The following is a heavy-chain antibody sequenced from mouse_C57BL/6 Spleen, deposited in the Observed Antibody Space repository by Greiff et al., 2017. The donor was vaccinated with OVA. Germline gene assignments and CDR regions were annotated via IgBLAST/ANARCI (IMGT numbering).Heavy chain of an antibody. CDR3: ARLGYDYDGTFAY. D-gene: IGHD2-4*01. J-gene: IGHJ3*01. CDR1: GYSFTGYY. V-gene: IGHV1-42*01. Sequence: EVQLQQSGPELVKPGASVKISCKASGYSFTGYYMNWVKQSPEKSLEWIGEINPSTGGTTYNQKFKAKATVTVDKSSSTAYMQLKSLTSEDSAVYYCARLGYDYDGTFAYWGQGTLVTVSA. CDR2: INPSTGGT.